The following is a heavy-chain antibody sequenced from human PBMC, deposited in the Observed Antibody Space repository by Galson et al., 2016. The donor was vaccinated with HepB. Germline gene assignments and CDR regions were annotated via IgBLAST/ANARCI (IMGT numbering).Heavy chain of an antibody. Sequence: SLRLSCAASGFTFSSYEMIWVRQASGRGLEWVSYISSSGSDIYYTESVRGRFTISRDNVDNSLYLQMNSLRGEDTAVYYCAREGYGDFDQIPNYYYYGLDVWGQGTTVTVSS. CDR2: ISSSGSDI. CDR3: AREGYGDFDQIPNYYYYGLDV. V-gene: IGHV3-48*03. J-gene: IGHJ6*02. D-gene: IGHD4-17*01. CDR1: GFTFSSYE.